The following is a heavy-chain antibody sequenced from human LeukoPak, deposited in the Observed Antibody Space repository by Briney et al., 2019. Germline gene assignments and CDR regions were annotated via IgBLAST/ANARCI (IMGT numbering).Heavy chain of an antibody. J-gene: IGHJ6*03. Sequence: GGGLKISCKGSGCSFTSCWIGWGRQMPARGVVGRGSFYRSASANGSTPSSHAQVTISADKSVSTAYLQSRSLTASATAMYSCATDPRQETQGGYYMDVWGKGTTVTVSS. CDR1: GCSFTSCW. CDR3: ATDPRQETQGGYYMDV. V-gene: IGHV5-51*01. CDR2: FYRSASAN.